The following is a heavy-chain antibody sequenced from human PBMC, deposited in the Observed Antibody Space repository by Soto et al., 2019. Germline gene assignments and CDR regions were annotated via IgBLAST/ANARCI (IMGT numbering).Heavy chain of an antibody. CDR2: MNPNSGNT. CDR3: ARVRHDILTGQYYYYYGMDV. D-gene: IGHD3-9*01. V-gene: IGHV1-8*01. J-gene: IGHJ6*02. Sequence: GASVKVSCKASGYTFSSYDINWVRQATGQGLEWMGWMNPNSGNTGYAQKLQGRVTMTRNTSISTAYMELSSLRSEDTAVYYCARVRHDILTGQYYYYYGMDVWGQGTTVTVSS. CDR1: GYTFSSYD.